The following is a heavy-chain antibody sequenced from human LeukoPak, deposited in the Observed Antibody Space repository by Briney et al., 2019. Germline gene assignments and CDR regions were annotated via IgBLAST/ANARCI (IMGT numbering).Heavy chain of an antibody. Sequence: SGTLSLTCAVSGGSISSSNWWSWVHQPPGKGLEWIGEIYHSGSTDYNPSLKSRVTISVDKSKNQFSLKLSSVTAADTAVYYCARKRGYFDWLLYFDYWGQGTLVTVSS. CDR2: IYHSGST. D-gene: IGHD3-9*01. CDR1: GGSISSSNW. CDR3: ARKRGYFDWLLYFDY. V-gene: IGHV4-4*02. J-gene: IGHJ4*02.